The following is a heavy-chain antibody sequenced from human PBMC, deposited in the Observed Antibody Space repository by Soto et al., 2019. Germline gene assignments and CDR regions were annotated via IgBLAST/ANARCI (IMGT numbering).Heavy chain of an antibody. CDR3: ARARGAVGWSNHTFDI. D-gene: IGHD6-19*01. CDR1: EFTFRSYW. Sequence: PGGSLSLSCAASEFTFRSYWMDWVRQAPRQGLEWVATIKHDGSEKYYVDSVKGRSTISRHTAKNSVFLQMKGLRVEETAVYFCARARGAVGWSNHTFDIGGKGTMVT. V-gene: IGHV3-7*04. CDR2: IKHDGSEK. J-gene: IGHJ3*02.